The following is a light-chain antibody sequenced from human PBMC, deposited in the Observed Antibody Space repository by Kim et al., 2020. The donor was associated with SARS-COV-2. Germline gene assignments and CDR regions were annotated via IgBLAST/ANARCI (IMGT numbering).Light chain of an antibody. J-gene: IGKJ2*01. CDR3: QQSHSPPYT. CDR1: QSIRNY. Sequence: SALVGDRVTITCRASQSIRNYLDWYQHKPGKPPKVLIYAASTLQSGVPSRFSGSGSGTDFTLTISSLQPEDFATYYCQQSHSPPYTFGQGTKLEI. V-gene: IGKV1-39*01. CDR2: AAS.